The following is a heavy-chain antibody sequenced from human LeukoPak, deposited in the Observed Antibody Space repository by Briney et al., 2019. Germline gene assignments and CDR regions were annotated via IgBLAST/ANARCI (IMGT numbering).Heavy chain of an antibody. CDR2: TYYRSKWYN. V-gene: IGHV6-1*01. CDR3: ATPSRDSYGYYHWYFDL. J-gene: IGHJ2*01. D-gene: IGHD5-18*01. Sequence: SQTLSLTCAISGDSVSSNSAAWNWIRQSPSRGLEWLGRTYYRSKWYNDYAVSVKSRITINPDTSKNQFSLQLNSVTPEDTAVYYCATPSRDSYGYYHWYFDLWGRGTLVTVSS. CDR1: GDSVSSNSAA.